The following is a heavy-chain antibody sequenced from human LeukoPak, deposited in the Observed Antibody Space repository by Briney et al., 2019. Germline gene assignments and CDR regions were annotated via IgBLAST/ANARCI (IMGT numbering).Heavy chain of an antibody. CDR1: GFTFSSYW. CDR3: ARFIASKTNWFDP. J-gene: IGHJ5*02. D-gene: IGHD6-13*01. Sequence: GGSLRLSCAASGFTFSSYWMTWVRQAPGKGLGWVANIKQDGSEKYYVDSVKGRFTISRDNAKNSLYLQMNSLRAEDTAVYYCARFIASKTNWFDPWGQGTLVTVSS. CDR2: IKQDGSEK. V-gene: IGHV3-7*05.